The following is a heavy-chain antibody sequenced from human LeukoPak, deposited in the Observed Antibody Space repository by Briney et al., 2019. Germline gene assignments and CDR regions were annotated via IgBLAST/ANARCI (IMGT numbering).Heavy chain of an antibody. Sequence: ASVKVSCKTSGYTFTIYDITWGRHATGQGLERMGRMNPNSGNTDYAQKFHGRVTMTRNTSIRTAYMELSSLTSEDSSVYYCARGRPGTDWGPGTLVTVSS. CDR3: ARGRPGTD. V-gene: IGHV1-8*01. CDR1: GYTFTIYD. CDR2: MNPNSGNT. J-gene: IGHJ4*02. D-gene: IGHD6-13*01.